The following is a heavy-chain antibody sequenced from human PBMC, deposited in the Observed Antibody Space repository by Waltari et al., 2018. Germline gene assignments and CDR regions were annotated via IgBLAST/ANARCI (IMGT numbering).Heavy chain of an antibody. CDR2: INSDGSST. D-gene: IGHD3-22*01. J-gene: IGHJ3*02. CDR3: ARQSGTTYYDDGFDI. V-gene: IGHV3-74*01. CDR1: GCTFSSYW. Sequence: EVQLVESGGGLVQPGGSLRLSCAASGCTFSSYWMHWVRQAPGKGLVWVSRINSDGSSTRHADSVKGRFTISRDNAKNTLYLQMISLRAEDTALYYCARQSGTTYYDDGFDIWGQGTMVSVSS.